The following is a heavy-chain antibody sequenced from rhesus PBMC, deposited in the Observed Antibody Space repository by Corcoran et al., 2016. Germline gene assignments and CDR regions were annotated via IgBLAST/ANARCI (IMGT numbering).Heavy chain of an antibody. D-gene: IGHD4-23*01. J-gene: IGHJ1*01. V-gene: IGHV4S7*01. CDR3: AGVSKEEYFEF. CDR1: GGSISGGYG. CDR2: IFGSIGCT. Sequence: QVQLQESGPGLVKPSETLSLTCAVSGGSISGGYGWSWIRQPPGKGLEWVGHIFGSIGCTYSNPSLKNRITNATSTSKYPFSLTLSSVAAASTAVYYCAGVSKEEYFEFWGQGALVTVSS.